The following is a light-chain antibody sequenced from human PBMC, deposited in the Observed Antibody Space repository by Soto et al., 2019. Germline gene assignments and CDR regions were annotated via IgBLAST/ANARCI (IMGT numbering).Light chain of an antibody. V-gene: IGKV3-20*01. CDR3: QQYGSSPQT. CDR1: QSVSSSY. Sequence: EIVLTQPPGTLSLSPGERATLSCRASQSVSSSYLAWYQQKPGQAPRLLIYGASSRATGIPDRFSGSGSGTDFTLTISRLEPEDFAVYYCQQYGSSPQTFGQGTTGDIK. CDR2: GAS. J-gene: IGKJ1*01.